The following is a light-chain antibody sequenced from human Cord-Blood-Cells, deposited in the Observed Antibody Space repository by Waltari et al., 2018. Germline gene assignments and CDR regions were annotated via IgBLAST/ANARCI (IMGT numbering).Light chain of an antibody. CDR2: DAS. J-gene: IGKJ2*01. Sequence: AIQMTQSPSSLSASVGDRVTITCRASQGIRNDLGWYQQKPGKAPKLLIYDASSLQSGVPSRFSGSGSGTDFTLTISSLQPEYFATYYCLQDYNYPYTFCQGTKLEIK. CDR1: QGIRND. V-gene: IGKV1-6*01. CDR3: LQDYNYPYT.